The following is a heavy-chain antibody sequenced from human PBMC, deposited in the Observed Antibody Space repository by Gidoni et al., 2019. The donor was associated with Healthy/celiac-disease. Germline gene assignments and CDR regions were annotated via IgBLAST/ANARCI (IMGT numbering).Heavy chain of an antibody. D-gene: IGHD6-13*01. V-gene: IGHV4-59*01. CDR3: ARDAAAGFNWFDP. CDR1: GGSISSYY. Sequence: QVQLQESGPGLVKPSETLSLTCTVSGGSISSYYWSWIRQPPGKGLEWIGYIYYSGTTNYNPSLKSRVTISVDTSKNQFSLKLSSVTAADTAVYYCARDAAAGFNWFDPWGQGTLVTVSS. J-gene: IGHJ5*02. CDR2: IYYSGTT.